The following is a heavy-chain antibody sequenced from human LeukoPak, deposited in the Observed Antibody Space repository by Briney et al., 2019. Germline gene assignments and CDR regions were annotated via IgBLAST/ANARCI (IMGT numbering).Heavy chain of an antibody. V-gene: IGHV1-69*06. J-gene: IGHJ4*02. CDR3: ERAYCSSTSCYGDYFDY. CDR2: IIPIFGTA. D-gene: IGHD2-2*01. CDR1: GGAFSSYA. Sequence: GASVKVSCKASGGAFSSYAISWVRQAPGQGLEWMGGIIPIFGTANYAQKFQGRVTITADKSTSTAYMELSSLRSEDTAVYYCERAYCSSTSCYGDYFDYWGQGTLVTVSS.